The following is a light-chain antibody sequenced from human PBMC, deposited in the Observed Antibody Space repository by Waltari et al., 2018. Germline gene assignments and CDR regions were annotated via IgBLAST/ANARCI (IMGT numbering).Light chain of an antibody. J-gene: IGKJ2*01. CDR2: GAS. Sequence: EIVMTQSPATLSVSPGDRVTLSCRASQSVSSNLAWYQQKRGQAPRLLIYGASTRVTGIPARFSGSGSGTEFTLTISSLQSEDFAVYFCQQYDSWLLYTFGQGTNLEIK. V-gene: IGKV3-15*01. CDR1: QSVSSN. CDR3: QQYDSWLLYT.